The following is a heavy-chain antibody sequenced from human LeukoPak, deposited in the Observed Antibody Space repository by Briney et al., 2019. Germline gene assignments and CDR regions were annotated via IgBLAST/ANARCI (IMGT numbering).Heavy chain of an antibody. V-gene: IGHV3-23*01. CDR3: AKDGSYYGSGSYSLI. Sequence: PGGSLRLSCAASGFTFSSYAMSWVRQAPGKGLEWVSAISGSGGSTYYADSVKGRFTISRDNSKNTLYLHMTSLRAEDPAVYYCAKDGSYYGSGSYSLIWGQGTMVTVSS. D-gene: IGHD3-10*01. J-gene: IGHJ3*02. CDR2: ISGSGGST. CDR1: GFTFSSYA.